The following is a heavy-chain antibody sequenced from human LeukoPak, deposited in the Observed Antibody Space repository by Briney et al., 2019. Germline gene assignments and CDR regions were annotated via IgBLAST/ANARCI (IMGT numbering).Heavy chain of an antibody. D-gene: IGHD3-10*01. J-gene: IGHJ4*02. Sequence: SETLSLTCNVSGGSISSSAYYWGWIRQPPGKGLEWIGSIYYSGSTYYNLSLKSRVTISVDTSKNQFSLKLGSVTAADTAIYYCARRNYYGSGSHDYWGPGTLVTVS. CDR1: GGSISSSAYY. CDR3: ARRNYYGSGSHDY. CDR2: IYYSGST. V-gene: IGHV4-39*01.